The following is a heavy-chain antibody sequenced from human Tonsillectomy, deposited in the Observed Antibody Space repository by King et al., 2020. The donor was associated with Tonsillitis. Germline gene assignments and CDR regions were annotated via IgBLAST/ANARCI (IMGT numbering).Heavy chain of an antibody. D-gene: IGHD6-19*01. J-gene: IGHJ5*02. CDR3: ARHPSIAVAPGDWFDP. V-gene: IGHV4-39*01. CDR2: IYYSGST. CDR1: GGSISSSSYY. Sequence: LQLQESGPGLVKPSETLSLTCTVSGGSISSSSYYWGWIRQPPGKGLEWIGSIYYSGSTYYNPSLQSRVTISVDTSKNQFSLKLRSVTAADTAVYYCARHPSIAVAPGDWFDPWGQGTLVTVSS.